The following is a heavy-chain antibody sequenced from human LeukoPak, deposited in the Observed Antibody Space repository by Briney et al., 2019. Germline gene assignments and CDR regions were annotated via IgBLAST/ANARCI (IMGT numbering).Heavy chain of an antibody. Sequence: SETLSLTCAVYGGSFSGYYWSWIRQPPGKGLEWIGEISHSGSTNYNPSLKSRVTISVDTSKNQFSLKLSSVTAADTAVYYCARGGVGSRQLDYWGQGTLVTVSS. J-gene: IGHJ4*02. D-gene: IGHD6-13*01. CDR2: ISHSGST. CDR3: ARGGVGSRQLDY. CDR1: GGSFSGYY. V-gene: IGHV4-34*01.